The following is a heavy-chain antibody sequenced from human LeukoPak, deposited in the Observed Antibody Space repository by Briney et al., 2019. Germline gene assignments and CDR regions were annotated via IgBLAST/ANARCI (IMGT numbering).Heavy chain of an antibody. J-gene: IGHJ4*02. V-gene: IGHV4-39*01. CDR3: ASVEYDSSIDY. CDR2: IYYSGST. D-gene: IGHD3-22*01. CDR1: GVSISSSSYY. Sequence: PSETLSLTCTVSGVSISSSSYYWGWIRQPPGKGLEWIVSIYYSGSTYYNPSLKSRVTISVDTSKNQFSLKLSSVTAADTAVYYCASVEYDSSIDYWGQGTLVTVSS.